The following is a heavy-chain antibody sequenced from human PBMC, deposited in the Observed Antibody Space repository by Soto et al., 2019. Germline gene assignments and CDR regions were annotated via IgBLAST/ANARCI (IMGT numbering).Heavy chain of an antibody. CDR1: GYTFISYG. V-gene: IGHV1-18*01. Sequence: ASVKRSCKASGYTFISYGSSWVRQAPGQGLEWMGWISGYNGNTNYAQQFQGRVTMTTDTSTSTAYMEVRSLRSDDTAVYYCARDSRTYYYDSTGARNDYWGQGTLVTVSS. J-gene: IGHJ4*02. D-gene: IGHD3-22*01. CDR3: ARDSRTYYYDSTGARNDY. CDR2: ISGYNGNT.